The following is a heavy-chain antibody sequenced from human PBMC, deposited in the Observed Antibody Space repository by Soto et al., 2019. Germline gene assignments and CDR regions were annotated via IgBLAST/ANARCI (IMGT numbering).Heavy chain of an antibody. J-gene: IGHJ5*02. CDR2: VNPGSGDT. Sequence: GASVKVSCKASGYTFTNNDVTWLRQSTGQGLEWMGWVNPGSGDTGYAQKFQGRVTMTRNISIATAYMELSSLRSEDTAIYYCARMASFGSLNWFDPWGLGTLVTVSS. CDR3: ARMASFGSLNWFDP. V-gene: IGHV1-8*01. CDR1: GYTFTNND. D-gene: IGHD5-18*01.